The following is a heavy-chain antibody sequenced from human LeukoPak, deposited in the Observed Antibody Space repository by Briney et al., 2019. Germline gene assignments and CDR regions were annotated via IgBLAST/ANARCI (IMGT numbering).Heavy chain of an antibody. Sequence: SVTLSLTCTVSGGSISSYYWGWLRQPPGKGLEWIGYTHYSGSTKYNPSLKSRVTMSVDTSKNQFSLQLTSVTAADTAVYYCAKHRVALAGSYFDYWGQGTLVTVSS. CDR1: GGSISSYY. CDR3: AKHRVALAGSYFDY. D-gene: IGHD6-19*01. J-gene: IGHJ4*02. CDR2: THYSGST. V-gene: IGHV4-59*08.